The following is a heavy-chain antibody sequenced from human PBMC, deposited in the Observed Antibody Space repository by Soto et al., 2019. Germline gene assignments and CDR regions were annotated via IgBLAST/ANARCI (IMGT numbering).Heavy chain of an antibody. CDR2: IFYLGSS. D-gene: IGHD3-3*02. V-gene: IGHV4-39*01. CDR3: ARHSLALRKNNWFDP. CDR1: GDSIISSDFY. Sequence: SETLSLTCTVSGDSIISSDFYWGWVRQLPGKGLEWIGSIFYLGSSYYNPSLKSRVTMSVDTSKNQFSLRLRSVTAADTALYFCARHSLALRKNNWFDPWGQGIMVTASS. J-gene: IGHJ5*02.